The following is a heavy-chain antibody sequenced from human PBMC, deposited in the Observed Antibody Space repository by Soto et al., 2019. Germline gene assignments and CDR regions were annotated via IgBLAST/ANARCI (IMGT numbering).Heavy chain of an antibody. CDR3: ARDHHRYSGYDYVDY. J-gene: IGHJ4*02. CDR1: GFNFPTYA. V-gene: IGHV3-48*04. Sequence: PGGSLRLSCAASGFNFPTYAMNWVRQAPGKGLEWLSYISPSSSTIYYAEYVKGRFTISRDNAKNSLYLQMNSLRAEDTAVYYCARDHHRYSGYDYVDYWGQGTLVTVSS. D-gene: IGHD5-12*01. CDR2: ISPSSSTI.